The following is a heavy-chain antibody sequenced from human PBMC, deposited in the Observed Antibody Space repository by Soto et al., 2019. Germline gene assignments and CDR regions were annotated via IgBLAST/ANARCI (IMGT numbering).Heavy chain of an antibody. J-gene: IGHJ4*02. CDR1: GGSISSYY. Sequence: QVQLQESGPGLVKPSETLSLTCTVSGGSISSYYWSWIRQPPGKGLEWIGYIYYSGSTNYNPSLQSRVTISVDTSKSQFSLKLSSGTAADTAVYYCARAWGRVFDYWGQGTLVTVSS. CDR3: ARAWGRVFDY. V-gene: IGHV4-59*01. CDR2: IYYSGST. D-gene: IGHD3-16*01.